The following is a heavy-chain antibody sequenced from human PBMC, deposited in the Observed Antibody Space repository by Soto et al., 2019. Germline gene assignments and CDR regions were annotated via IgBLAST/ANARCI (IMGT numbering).Heavy chain of an antibody. CDR1: GFTFSSNW. CDR3: ARSQGGAVRPWGFGP. J-gene: IGHJ5*02. D-gene: IGHD6-6*01. V-gene: IGHV3-7*01. Sequence: EVQLVESGGDLVQPGGSLRLSCAVSGFTFSSNWMSWVRQAPGKGLEWVANIKQDGSEKYYVDSVKGRFTISRDNAKNTLDMQMNGLRAEDTAVYYCARSQGGAVRPWGFGPWGQGTLVTVSS. CDR2: IKQDGSEK.